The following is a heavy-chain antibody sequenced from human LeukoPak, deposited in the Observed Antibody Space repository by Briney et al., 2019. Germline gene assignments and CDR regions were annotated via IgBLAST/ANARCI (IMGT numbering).Heavy chain of an antibody. J-gene: IGHJ4*02. CDR2: ISNSGDST. CDR1: GFTFSTYA. CDR3: VKDRCDRASCPEV. V-gene: IGHV3-23*01. Sequence: GGSLRLSCAASGFTFSTYAMSWVRQAPGEGLQWVSGISNSGDSTYYLDSVKGRFTISRDNSKNTLHLQMSSLRAEDTALYYCVKDRCDRASCPEVWGQGTLVTVSS. D-gene: IGHD1-14*01.